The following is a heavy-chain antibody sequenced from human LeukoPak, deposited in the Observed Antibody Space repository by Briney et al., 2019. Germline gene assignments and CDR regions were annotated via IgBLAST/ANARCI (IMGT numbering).Heavy chain of an antibody. Sequence: GASVKVSCKASGYTFTSYGISWVRQAPGQGLEWMGWISAYNGNTNYAQKLQGRVTMTTDTSTSTAYMELRSLRSDDTAVDYCAGDSQIYYDFWSGYYHDAFDIWGQGTMVTVPS. CDR3: AGDSQIYYDFWSGYYHDAFDI. CDR1: GYTFTSYG. D-gene: IGHD3-3*01. J-gene: IGHJ3*02. CDR2: ISAYNGNT. V-gene: IGHV1-18*01.